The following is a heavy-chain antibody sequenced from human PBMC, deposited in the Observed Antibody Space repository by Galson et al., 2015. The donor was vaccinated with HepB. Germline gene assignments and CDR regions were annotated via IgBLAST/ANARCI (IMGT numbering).Heavy chain of an antibody. D-gene: IGHD6-13*01. Sequence: SLRLSCAASAFTFSSYALTWVRQAPVKWLDWVSTIPGGGTNTSYADSVKVRFSISRDNSKNTLYLQMNGLRAEDTAVYYCAKSPPHLASSWYYFDYWGQGTLVTVSS. J-gene: IGHJ4*02. V-gene: IGHV3-23*01. CDR2: IPGGGTNT. CDR3: AKSPPHLASSWYYFDY. CDR1: AFTFSSYA.